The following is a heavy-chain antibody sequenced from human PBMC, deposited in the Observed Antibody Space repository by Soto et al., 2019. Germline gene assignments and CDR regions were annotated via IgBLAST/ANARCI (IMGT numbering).Heavy chain of an antibody. Sequence: QVQLVESGGGVVQPGRSLRLSCAASGFTFSSYGMHWVRQAPGKGLEWVAVISYDGSNKYYADSVKGRFTISRDNSKTTLYLQMNSLRAEDTAVYSCAKDLGAAGDYYGMDVWGQGTTVTVSS. CDR3: AKDLGAAGDYYGMDV. D-gene: IGHD3-16*01. CDR2: ISYDGSNK. CDR1: GFTFSSYG. V-gene: IGHV3-30*18. J-gene: IGHJ6*02.